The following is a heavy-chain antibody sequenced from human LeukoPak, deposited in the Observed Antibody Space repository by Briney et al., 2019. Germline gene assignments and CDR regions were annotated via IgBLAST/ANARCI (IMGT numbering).Heavy chain of an antibody. Sequence: GGSLRLSCAASGFTFSSYAMSWVRQAPGKGLEWASAISGSGGSTYYADSVKGRFTISRDNSKNTLYLQMNSLRAEDTAVYYCAKHPPASMVRGVPYYFDYWGQGTLVTVSS. CDR1: GFTFSSYA. CDR3: AKHPPASMVRGVPYYFDY. J-gene: IGHJ4*02. V-gene: IGHV3-23*01. CDR2: ISGSGGST. D-gene: IGHD3-10*01.